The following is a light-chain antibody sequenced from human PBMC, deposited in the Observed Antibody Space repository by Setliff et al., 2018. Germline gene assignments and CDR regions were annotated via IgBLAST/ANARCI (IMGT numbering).Light chain of an antibody. CDR1: SSDAGGYDF. V-gene: IGLV2-14*03. CDR2: DVL. CDR3: SSYTSSSTL. Sequence: LTQPASVSGSPGQSITISCTGTSSDAGGYDFVSWYQQHPGKAPKLMIFDVLNRPSGVSDRFSGSKSGNTASLTITGLQAEDEADYYCSSYTSSSTLFGTGTKVTVL. J-gene: IGLJ1*01.